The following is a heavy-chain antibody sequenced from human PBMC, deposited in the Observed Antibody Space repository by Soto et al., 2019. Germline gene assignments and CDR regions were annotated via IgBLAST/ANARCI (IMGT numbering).Heavy chain of an antibody. V-gene: IGHV4-59*08. CDR1: GGSISSYY. J-gene: IGHJ4*02. CDR3: ASMGYHYGSGSYPLDY. CDR2: MYNSGST. Sequence: SETLSLTCTVSGGSISSYYWTWIRQPPGKGLEWIGFMYNSGSTHYNPSLKSRVTISLDTSKNQFSLNLRSVTAADTAVYYCASMGYHYGSGSYPLDYWGQGHLVTASS. D-gene: IGHD3-10*01.